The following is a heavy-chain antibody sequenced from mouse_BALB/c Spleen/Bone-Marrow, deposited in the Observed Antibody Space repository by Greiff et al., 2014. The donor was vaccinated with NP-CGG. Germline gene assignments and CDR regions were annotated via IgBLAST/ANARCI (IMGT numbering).Heavy chain of an antibody. J-gene: IGHJ3*01. Sequence: VQLQQSGAELVRPGASVKLSCKASGYSFTNYWMNWVKQRPGQGLEWIGMIHPSDSETRLNQKFKDKTTLTVDKSSSTAYIQLTSPTSEDSAVYYCARFGNYEGFAYWGQGTLVTVSA. CDR3: ARFGNYEGFAY. CDR1: GYSFTNYW. CDR2: IHPSDSET. D-gene: IGHD2-1*01. V-gene: IGHV1-74*01.